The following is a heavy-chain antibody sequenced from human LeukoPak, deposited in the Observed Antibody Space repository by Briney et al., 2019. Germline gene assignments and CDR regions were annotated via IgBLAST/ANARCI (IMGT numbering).Heavy chain of an antibody. Sequence: KSSETLSLTCSVSGGSVSGYYWSWIRQSPGKGLEWIGYIYSSGATLYSPSLKSRVTMSVDTSENQFSLKLNSVTAAGTAVYYCARHDAVPVIRRGFDFWGQGTLVSVSS. D-gene: IGHD2-21*02. J-gene: IGHJ4*02. CDR2: IYSSGAT. CDR1: GGSVSGYY. V-gene: IGHV4-59*08. CDR3: ARHDAVPVIRRGFDF.